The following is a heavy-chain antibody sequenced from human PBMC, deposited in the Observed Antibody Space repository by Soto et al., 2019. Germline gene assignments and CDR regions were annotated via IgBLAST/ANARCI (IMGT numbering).Heavy chain of an antibody. D-gene: IGHD6-13*01. J-gene: IGHJ5*02. CDR3: ARGHRSSTWHSFDP. CDR2: MNPNSGNT. V-gene: IGHV1-8*02. CDR1: GYTFTGYD. Sequence: GASVKVSCKASGYTFTGYDINWVRQATGQGLEWMGWMNPNSGNTGYAQKFQGRVTMTRNTSINTAYMELSSLTSEDMALYYCARGHRSSTWHSFDPWGQGTLVTVSS.